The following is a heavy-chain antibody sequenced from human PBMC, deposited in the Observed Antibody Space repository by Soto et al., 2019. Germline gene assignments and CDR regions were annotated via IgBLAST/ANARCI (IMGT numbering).Heavy chain of an antibody. Sequence: QVTLKESGPVLVKPTETLTLRCTVSGLSITDSEMGVSWIRQPPGQPLEWIAHIDSSGEKSYRTFLKSRLAISKDTSKSQIVLTMTNMDPADTATYYCARRHLAVAVSPWFDPWGQGLPVTVSS. J-gene: IGHJ5*02. CDR3: ARRHLAVAVSPWFDP. CDR1: GLSITDSEMG. CDR2: IDSSGEK. V-gene: IGHV2-26*01. D-gene: IGHD6-19*01.